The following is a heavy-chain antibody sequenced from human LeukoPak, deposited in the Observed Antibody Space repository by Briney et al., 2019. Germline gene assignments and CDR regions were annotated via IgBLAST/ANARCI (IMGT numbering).Heavy chain of an antibody. CDR1: GYNFTNYW. Sequence: PGESLKIPCKGSGYNFTNYWIAWVRQMPGKGLEWMGIIYPGDSDTRYSPSFQGQVTISADKSISTAYLQWSSLKASDTAMYYCARRGDGYKPRERYYYGMDVWGQGTTVTVSS. D-gene: IGHD5-24*01. V-gene: IGHV5-51*01. CDR2: IYPGDSDT. CDR3: ARRGDGYKPRERYYYGMDV. J-gene: IGHJ6*02.